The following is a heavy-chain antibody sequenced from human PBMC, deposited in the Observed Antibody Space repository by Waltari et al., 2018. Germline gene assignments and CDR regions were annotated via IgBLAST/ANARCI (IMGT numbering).Heavy chain of an antibody. V-gene: IGHV4-34*01. CDR2: INHSGRT. D-gene: IGHD2-2*01. Sequence: QVQLQQWGAGLLKPSETLSLTCAVYGGSFSGYYWSWIRQPPGKGLEWIGEINHSGRTNSNPSLQSRVTISVDTSKNQFSLKLSSVTASDTAVYYCARGTYCSSTSCSKFDPWGQGTLVTVSS. CDR1: GGSFSGYY. J-gene: IGHJ5*02. CDR3: ARGTYCSSTSCSKFDP.